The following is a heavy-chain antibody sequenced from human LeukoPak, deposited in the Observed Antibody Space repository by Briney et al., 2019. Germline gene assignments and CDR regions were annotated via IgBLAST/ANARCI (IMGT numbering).Heavy chain of an antibody. D-gene: IGHD6-13*01. V-gene: IGHV3-11*01. Sequence: GGSLRLSCAASGFTFSDYYMSWIRQAPGKGLEWVSYISSSGSTIYYADSVKGRFTISRDNAKNSLYLQMNSLGAEDTAVYYCASQMNGYSSSRGTYYYYGMDVWGQGTTVTVSS. CDR1: GFTFSDYY. J-gene: IGHJ6*02. CDR3: ASQMNGYSSSRGTYYYYGMDV. CDR2: ISSSGSTI.